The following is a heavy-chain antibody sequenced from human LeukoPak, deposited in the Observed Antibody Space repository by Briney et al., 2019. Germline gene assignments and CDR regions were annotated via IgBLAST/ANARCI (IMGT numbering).Heavy chain of an antibody. D-gene: IGHD1-26*01. CDR1: GYTFTGYY. V-gene: IGHV1-2*02. CDR2: INPNSGGT. Sequence: ASVKVSCKASGYTFTGYYMHWVRQAPGQGLEWMGWINPNSGGTNYAQKFQGRVTMTRDTSTSTVYMELSSLRSEDTAVYYCARETGATANFDYWGQGTLVTVSS. CDR3: ARETGATANFDY. J-gene: IGHJ4*02.